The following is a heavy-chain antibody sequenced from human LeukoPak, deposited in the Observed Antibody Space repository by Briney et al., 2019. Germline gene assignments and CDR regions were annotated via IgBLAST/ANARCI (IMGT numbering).Heavy chain of an antibody. CDR1: GGASSSGGYY. CDR3: ARLQGQWLLHDY. V-gene: IGHV4-30-4*08. Sequence: PSETLCITCTASGGASSSGGYYWSWIRPPPGQGLEGIGYIYYSGSTYYNPSLKSRVTISVDTSKNQFSLKLSSVTAADTAVYYCARLQGQWLLHDYWGQGTLVTVSS. CDR2: IYYSGST. D-gene: IGHD6-19*01. J-gene: IGHJ4*02.